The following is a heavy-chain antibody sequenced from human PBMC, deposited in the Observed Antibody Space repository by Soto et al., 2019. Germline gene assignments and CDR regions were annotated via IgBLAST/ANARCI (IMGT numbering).Heavy chain of an antibody. V-gene: IGHV4-34*01. Sequence: SETLSLTCAVYGGSFSGYYWSWISQPPGKGLEWIGEINHSGSTNYNPSLKSRVTISVDTSKNQFSLKLSSVTAADTAVYYCARGTRITIFGVVPLGYYYGMDVWGQGTTVTVSS. J-gene: IGHJ6*02. CDR2: INHSGST. CDR1: GGSFSGYY. D-gene: IGHD3-3*01. CDR3: ARGTRITIFGVVPLGYYYGMDV.